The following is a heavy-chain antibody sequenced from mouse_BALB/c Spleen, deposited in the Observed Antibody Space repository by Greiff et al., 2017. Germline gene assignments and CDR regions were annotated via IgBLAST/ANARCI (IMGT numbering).Heavy chain of an antibody. CDR2: ISSGGSYT. D-gene: IGHD1-1*01. J-gene: IGHJ2*01. V-gene: IGHV5-6*01. CDR1: GFTFSSYG. Sequence: EVQVVESGGDLVKPGGSLKLSCAATGFTFSSYGMSWVRQTPDKRLEWVATISSGGSYTYYPDSVKGRFTISRDNAKNTLYLQMSSLKSEDTAMYYCARHDTTVCSPFDDWGQGTTLTVSS. CDR3: ARHDTTVCSPFDD.